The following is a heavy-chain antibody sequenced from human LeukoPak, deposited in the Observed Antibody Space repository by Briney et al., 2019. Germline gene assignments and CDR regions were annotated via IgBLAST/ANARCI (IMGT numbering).Heavy chain of an antibody. D-gene: IGHD3-3*01. CDR1: GFTFSNYW. Sequence: GGSLRLSCVASGFTFSNYWMSWVRQAPGKGLEWVANIKQDGSEKYYVDSVKGRFTISRDNAKKSLYLQMDSLRAEDTAVYYCARVEERKYYDFWSGDYYYYYMDVWGKGTTVTVSS. V-gene: IGHV3-7*01. CDR3: ARVEERKYYDFWSGDYYYYYMDV. J-gene: IGHJ6*03. CDR2: IKQDGSEK.